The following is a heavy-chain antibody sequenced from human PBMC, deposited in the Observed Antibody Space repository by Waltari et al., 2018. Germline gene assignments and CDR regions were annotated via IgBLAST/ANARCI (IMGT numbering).Heavy chain of an antibody. CDR1: GGSISSYY. V-gene: IGHV4-59*01. J-gene: IGHJ6*03. Sequence: QVQLQESGPGLVKPSETLSLTCTVSGGSISSYYWSWIRQPPGKGLEWIGYIYYSGSTNYNPSLKSRVTISVDTSKNQFSLKLSSVTAADTAVYYCARGSSGFYYMDVWGKGTTVIVSS. CDR2: IYYSGST. D-gene: IGHD6-19*01. CDR3: ARGSSGFYYMDV.